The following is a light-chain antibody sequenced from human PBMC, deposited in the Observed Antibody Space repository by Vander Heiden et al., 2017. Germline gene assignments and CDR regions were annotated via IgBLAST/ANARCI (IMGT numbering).Light chain of an antibody. CDR1: QSLLHSNGYNY. J-gene: IGKJ1*01. CDR2: LGS. Sequence: DIVMTQSPLSLPVPPGEPASISCRSSQSLLHSNGYNYLDWYLQKPGQSPQLLIYLGSNRASGVPDRFSGSGSGTDFTLKISRVEAEDVGVYYCRQALQTPRTFGQGTKVEIK. V-gene: IGKV2-28*01. CDR3: RQALQTPRT.